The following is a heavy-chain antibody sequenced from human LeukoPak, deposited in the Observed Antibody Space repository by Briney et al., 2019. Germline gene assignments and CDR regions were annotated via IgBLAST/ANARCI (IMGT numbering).Heavy chain of an antibody. CDR3: ARRPTGDGDFDDAFDI. V-gene: IGHV5-51*01. CDR1: GYSFTSYW. CDR2: IYPGDSDT. Sequence: GESLKISCKGSGYSFTSYWIGWVRQMPGKGLEWMGIIYPGDSDTRYSPSFQGQVTISADKSISTAYLQWSSLKASDTAMYYCARRPTGDGDFDDAFDIWGQGTMVTVSS. J-gene: IGHJ3*02. D-gene: IGHD4-17*01.